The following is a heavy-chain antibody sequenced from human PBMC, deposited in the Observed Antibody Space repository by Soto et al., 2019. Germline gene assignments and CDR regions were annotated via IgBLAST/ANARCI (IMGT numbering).Heavy chain of an antibody. J-gene: IGHJ6*02. CDR3: ARAPGFGVGYSYAFAMDV. CDR1: GYTFSNYG. Sequence: QVQLVQSGAEVKKPGASVKVSCKASGYTFSNYGISWVRQGPGQGLEWLGWISGYNGNTHYEEKVQDRIKMTTDTSTSTTYLELRSLRSDDTAVYFCARAPGFGVGYSYAFAMDVWGQGTTVTVSS. V-gene: IGHV1-18*01. CDR2: ISGYNGNT. D-gene: IGHD5-18*01.